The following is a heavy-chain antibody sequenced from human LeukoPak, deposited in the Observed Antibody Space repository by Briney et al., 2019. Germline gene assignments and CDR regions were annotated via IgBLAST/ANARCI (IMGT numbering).Heavy chain of an antibody. D-gene: IGHD3-10*01. CDR3: ARDRDYYYGMDV. V-gene: IGHV3-53*01. Sequence: GGSLRLSCAASGFAVSSNYMSWVRQAPGKGLEWVSVIYSGGSTYYADSVKGRFTISRDNSKNTLYLQMNSLRAEDTAVYYCARDRDYYYGMDVRGQGTTVTVSS. J-gene: IGHJ6*02. CDR2: IYSGGST. CDR1: GFAVSSNY.